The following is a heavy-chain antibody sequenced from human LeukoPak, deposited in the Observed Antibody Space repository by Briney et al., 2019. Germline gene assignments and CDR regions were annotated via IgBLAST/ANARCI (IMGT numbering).Heavy chain of an antibody. CDR1: GFTFSTYE. J-gene: IGHJ4*02. CDR2: ISSSGGSI. CDR3: ARESPGGY. V-gene: IGHV3-48*03. Sequence: PGGSLRLSCAASGFTFSTYEMNWARQAPGKGLEWVSYISSSGGSIFYADSVKGRFTISRDNAKNSLYLQMTSLRAEDTAVYYCARESPGGYWGQGTLVTVSS. D-gene: IGHD3-10*01.